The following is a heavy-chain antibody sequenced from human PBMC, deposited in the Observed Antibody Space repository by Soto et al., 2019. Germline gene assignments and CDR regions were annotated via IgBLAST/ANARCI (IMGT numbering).Heavy chain of an antibody. Sequence: QVQLVQSGAEVKKPGSSVKVSCKASGGTFSSYAISWVRQAPGQGLEWMGGIIPIFGTANYAQKFQGRCTITADASTSTAYRELSSLRSEDTAVYYCASGKFIVVVTARYYGMDVWGQGTTVTVSS. CDR2: IIPIFGTA. CDR1: GGTFSSYA. CDR3: ASGKFIVVVTARYYGMDV. V-gene: IGHV1-69*01. D-gene: IGHD2-21*02. J-gene: IGHJ6*02.